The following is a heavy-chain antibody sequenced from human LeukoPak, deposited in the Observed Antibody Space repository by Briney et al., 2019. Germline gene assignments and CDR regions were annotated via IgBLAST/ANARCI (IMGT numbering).Heavy chain of an antibody. CDR3: ARALYCSGGSCYDWFDP. V-gene: IGHV4-31*03. CDR1: GGSISSGGYY. CDR2: IYYSGST. J-gene: IGHJ5*02. Sequence: KASQTLSLTCTVSGGSISSGGYYWSWICQHPGKGLEWIGYIYYSGSTYYNPSLKSRVTISVDTSKNQFSLKLSSVTAADTAVYYCARALYCSGGSCYDWFDPWGQGTLVTVSS. D-gene: IGHD2-15*01.